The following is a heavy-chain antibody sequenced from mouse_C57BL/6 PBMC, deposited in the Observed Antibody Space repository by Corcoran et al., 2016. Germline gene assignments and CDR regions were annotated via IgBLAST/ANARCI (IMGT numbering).Heavy chain of an antibody. CDR3: ARSQGRGYWYCDG. J-gene: IGHJ1*03. CDR1: GYTFTNYY. D-gene: IGHD3-1*01. V-gene: IGHV1-26*01. Sequence: EFQLHQSGPELVKPGASVTISCKASGYTFTNYYMNWVKQSHGKGLDSIGDINPNNGVTSYNQKFKGKATLTVDKSSSTAYMELRSLTSEDSAVYYCARSQGRGYWYCDGWGTGTTVSVS. CDR2: INPNNGVT.